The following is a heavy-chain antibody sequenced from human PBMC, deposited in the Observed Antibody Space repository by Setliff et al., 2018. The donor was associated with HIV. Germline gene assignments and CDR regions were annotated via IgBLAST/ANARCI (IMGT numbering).Heavy chain of an antibody. D-gene: IGHD3-10*01. J-gene: IGHJ4*02. CDR3: ARDRHGSGSYYSDY. CDR1: GGSISSGSYY. V-gene: IGHV4-39*07. CDR2: IYYSGST. Sequence: PSETLSLTCTVSGGSISSGSYYWGWIRQPPGKGLEWIGSIYYSGSTYYNPSLKSRVTISVDTSKNQFSLKLSSVTAADTAVYYCARDRHGSGSYYSDYWGQGTLVTVSS.